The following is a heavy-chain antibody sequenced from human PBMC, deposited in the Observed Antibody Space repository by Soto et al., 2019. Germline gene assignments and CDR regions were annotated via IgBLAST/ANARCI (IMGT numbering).Heavy chain of an antibody. D-gene: IGHD4-17*01. CDR2: ISGSGGST. Sequence: EVQLLESGGGLVQPGGSLRLSCAASGFTFSSYAMSWVRQAPGKGLEWVSAISGSGGSTYYADSVKGRFTISRDNSKNTLYLQMNILRSENTAVYYCAKVVSDYLDLWGQGTLVTVSS. V-gene: IGHV3-23*01. CDR1: GFTFSSYA. J-gene: IGHJ4*02. CDR3: AKVVSDYLDL.